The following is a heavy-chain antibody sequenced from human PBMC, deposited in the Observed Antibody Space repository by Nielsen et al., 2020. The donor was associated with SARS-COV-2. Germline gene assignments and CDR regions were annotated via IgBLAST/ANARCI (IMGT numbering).Heavy chain of an antibody. CDR1: GGSFSGYY. V-gene: IGHV4-34*01. J-gene: IGHJ6*02. Sequence: SETLSLTCAVYGGSFSGYYWSWIRQPPGKGLEWIGEINHSGSTNYNPSLKSRVTISVDTSKNQFSLKLSSVTAADTAVYYCAGGHYGDYDYYYYGMDVWGQGTTVTVSS. CDR3: AGGHYGDYDYYYYGMDV. CDR2: INHSGST. D-gene: IGHD4-17*01.